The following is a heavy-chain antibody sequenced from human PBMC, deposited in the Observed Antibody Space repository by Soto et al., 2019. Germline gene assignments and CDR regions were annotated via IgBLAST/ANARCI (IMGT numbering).Heavy chain of an antibody. D-gene: IGHD5-12*01. V-gene: IGHV4-39*01. CDR2: IYYSGST. CDR3: ARHFGDIVATTSDY. Sequence: SETLSLTCTVSGGSISSSSYYWGWIRQPPGKGLEWIGSIYYSGSTYYNPSLKSRVTISVDTSKNQYSLKLSSVTAADTAVYYCARHFGDIVATTSDYWGQGTLVTVSS. J-gene: IGHJ4*02. CDR1: GGSISSSSYY.